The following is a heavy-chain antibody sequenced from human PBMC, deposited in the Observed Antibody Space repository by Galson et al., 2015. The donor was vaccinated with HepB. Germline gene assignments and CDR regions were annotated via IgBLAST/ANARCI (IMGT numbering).Heavy chain of an antibody. V-gene: IGHV7-4-1*02. J-gene: IGHJ4*02. CDR1: GYTFTSYA. CDR3: ARGTETIRSLILFDY. CDR2: INTNTGNP. Sequence: SVKVSCKASGYTFTSYAINWVRQAPGQGLEWMGWINTNTGNPTYAQGFTGRFVFSLDTSVSTAYLQISSLKAEDTAVYYCARGTETIRSLILFDYWGQGTLVTVSS. D-gene: IGHD1-7*01.